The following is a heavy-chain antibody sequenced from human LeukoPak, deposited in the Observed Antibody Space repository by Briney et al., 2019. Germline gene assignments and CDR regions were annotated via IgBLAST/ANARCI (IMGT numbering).Heavy chain of an antibody. CDR1: GGSISSSSYY. J-gene: IGHJ4*02. D-gene: IGHD2-2*01. CDR2: IYYSGST. Sequence: TSETLSLTCTVSGGSISSSSYYWGWIRQPPGKGLEWIGSIYYSGSTYYNPSLKSRVTISVDTSKNQFSLKLSSVTAADTAVYYCARHTYQLLHDCWGQGTLVTVSS. V-gene: IGHV4-39*01. CDR3: ARHTYQLLHDC.